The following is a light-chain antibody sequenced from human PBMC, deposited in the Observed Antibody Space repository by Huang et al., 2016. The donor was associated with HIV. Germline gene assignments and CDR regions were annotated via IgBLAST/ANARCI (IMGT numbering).Light chain of an antibody. CDR2: AAS. V-gene: IGKV1-39*01. CDR3: QQSYSTLRYT. CDR1: QSISSY. J-gene: IGKJ2*01. Sequence: DIQMTQSPSSLSASVGDRVTITCRASQSISSYLNWCQQKPGKAPKRLIYAASSLQSRVTAKFSSGGSATDFTLTISSLLPDDFATYYCQQSYSTLRYTFGQGTKLEIK.